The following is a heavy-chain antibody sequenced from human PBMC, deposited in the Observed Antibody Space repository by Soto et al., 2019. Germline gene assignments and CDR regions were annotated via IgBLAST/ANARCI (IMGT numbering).Heavy chain of an antibody. D-gene: IGHD2-15*01. V-gene: IGHV1-69*01. CDR1: GGTFSSYA. CDR3: ARVGCSGGSCYALDY. J-gene: IGHJ4*02. CDR2: IIPIFGTA. Sequence: QVQLVQSGAEVKKPGSSVKVSCKASGGTFSSYAISWVRQAPGQGLEWMGGIIPIFGTANYATKFQGRVTITADESTSTAYMERSSLRFEDTAVYYCARVGCSGGSCYALDYWGQGTLVTVSS.